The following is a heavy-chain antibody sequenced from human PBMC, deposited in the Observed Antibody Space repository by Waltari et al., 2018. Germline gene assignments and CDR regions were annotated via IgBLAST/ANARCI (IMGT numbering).Heavy chain of an antibody. CDR2: IKSDGSAT. CDR3: ASDVHSGRYGWFDP. J-gene: IGHJ5*02. V-gene: IGHV3-74*01. Sequence: EGPLVESGGGLVQHGGSLRLSCEASGFTFSTFWGHWVRQVPGKGLVGVSRIKSDGSATSYADSVKGRFTISRDNAKNTVYLQMNSLRVEDTAVYHCASDVHSGRYGWFDPWGQGTLVTVSS. D-gene: IGHD1-26*01. CDR1: GFTFSTFW.